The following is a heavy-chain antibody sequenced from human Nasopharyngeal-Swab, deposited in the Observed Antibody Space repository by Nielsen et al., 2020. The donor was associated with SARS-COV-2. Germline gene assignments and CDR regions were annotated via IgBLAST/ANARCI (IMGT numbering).Heavy chain of an antibody. V-gene: IGHV3-33*01. CDR3: ARDAYSSGWYGGWFDP. CDR1: GFTFSSYG. J-gene: IGHJ5*02. D-gene: IGHD6-19*01. Sequence: GGSLRLSCAASGFTFSSYGMHWVRQAPGKGLEWVAVIWYDGSNKYYADSVKGRFTISRDNSKNTLYLQMNSLRVEDTAVYYCARDAYSSGWYGGWFDPWGQGTLGTVSS. CDR2: IWYDGSNK.